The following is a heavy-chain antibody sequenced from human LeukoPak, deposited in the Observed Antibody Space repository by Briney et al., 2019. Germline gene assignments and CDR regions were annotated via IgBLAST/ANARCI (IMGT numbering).Heavy chain of an antibody. CDR3: AFLRNDY. Sequence: VGQSSRKGLEWVSLISGDGGSTYYADSVKGRFTISRDNSKNSLYLQMNSLRTEDTALYYCAFLRNDYWGQGTLVTVSS. J-gene: IGHJ4*02. CDR2: ISGDGGST. V-gene: IGHV3-43*02.